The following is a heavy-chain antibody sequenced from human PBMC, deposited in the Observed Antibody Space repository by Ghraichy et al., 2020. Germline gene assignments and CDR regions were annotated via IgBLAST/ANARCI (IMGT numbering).Heavy chain of an antibody. J-gene: IGHJ4*02. CDR3: ATPHHFDSCTHYCPFDS. V-gene: IGHV4-39*01. CDR2: IYSSGSS. CDR1: GDSIRGSGYY. Sequence: SETLSLTCDVSGDSIRGSGYYWSWIRQPPGKGLEWIGSIYSSGSSDYNPSLKSRVTISVDTSKNQFSLNLRTVTAADTGVYYCATPHHFDSCTHYCPFDSWGQGTLVTVSS. D-gene: IGHD2-8*01.